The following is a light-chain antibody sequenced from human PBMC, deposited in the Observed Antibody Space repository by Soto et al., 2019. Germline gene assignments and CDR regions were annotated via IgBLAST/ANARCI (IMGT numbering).Light chain of an antibody. Sequence: EIVLTQSPATLSLSPGERATLSCRASQSVSSYLAWYQQKPGKAPRLLIYDESNRATGIPAMFSGSRSGTDFTLTISSLEHEDFGVYFCHQRNKFGQGTRLEIK. CDR3: HQRNK. J-gene: IGKJ5*01. CDR2: DES. CDR1: QSVSSY. V-gene: IGKV3-11*01.